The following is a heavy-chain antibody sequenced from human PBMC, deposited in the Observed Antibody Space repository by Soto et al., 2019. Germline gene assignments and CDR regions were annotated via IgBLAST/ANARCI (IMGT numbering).Heavy chain of an antibody. Sequence: ASVKVSCKASGYTFTSYYMHWVRQAPGQGLEWMGIINPSGGSTSYAQKFQGRVTITADESTSTAYMELSSLRSEDTAVYYCARVRRSAFYGMDVWGQGTTVTVSS. CDR1: GYTFTSYY. CDR3: ARVRRSAFYGMDV. CDR2: INPSGGST. D-gene: IGHD6-25*01. J-gene: IGHJ6*02. V-gene: IGHV1-46*01.